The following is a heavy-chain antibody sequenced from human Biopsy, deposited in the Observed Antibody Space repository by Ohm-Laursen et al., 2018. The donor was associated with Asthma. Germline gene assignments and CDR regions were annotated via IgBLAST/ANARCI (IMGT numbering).Heavy chain of an antibody. D-gene: IGHD3-10*01. CDR1: GISFRTYG. CDR2: ISYDGSTK. J-gene: IGHJ6*02. V-gene: IGHV3-30*03. Sequence: SLRLSCAASGISFRTYGMHWVRQAPGKGLEWVAVISYDGSTKYSADSVKGRFIVSRDISKNILSLQMNSLRPEDTAVYYCARDVVWFREVGGMDVWGQGTTVTVSS. CDR3: ARDVVWFREVGGMDV.